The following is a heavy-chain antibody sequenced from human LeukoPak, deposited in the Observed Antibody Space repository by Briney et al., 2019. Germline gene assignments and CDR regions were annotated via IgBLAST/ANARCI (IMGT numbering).Heavy chain of an antibody. CDR2: INPNTGGT. V-gene: IGHV1-2*02. CDR3: ARGHGSYYYYMDV. D-gene: IGHD3-10*01. J-gene: IGHJ6*03. CDR1: GYTLTELS. Sequence: EASVKVSCKVSGYTLTELSMHWVRQAPGQGLEWMGWINPNTGGTNYAQKFQGRVTMTRDTSISTAYMELSSLRSDDTAVYYCARGHGSYYYYMDVWGKGTTVTVSS.